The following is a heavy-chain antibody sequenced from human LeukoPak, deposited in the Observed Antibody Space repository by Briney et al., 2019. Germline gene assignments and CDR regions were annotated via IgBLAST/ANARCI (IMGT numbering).Heavy chain of an antibody. V-gene: IGHV1-18*04. CDR1: GYTFTSYG. CDR2: ISAHNANT. D-gene: IGHD3-9*01. CDR3: ARERSGYYRDAFDI. J-gene: IGHJ3*02. Sequence: ASVKVSCKASGYTFTSYGFSWVRQAPGQGLEWMGWISAHNANTNYAQKLQGRVTMTTDTSTSTAYMELTSLRSDDTAVYYSARERSGYYRDAFDIWGQGTMVTVSS.